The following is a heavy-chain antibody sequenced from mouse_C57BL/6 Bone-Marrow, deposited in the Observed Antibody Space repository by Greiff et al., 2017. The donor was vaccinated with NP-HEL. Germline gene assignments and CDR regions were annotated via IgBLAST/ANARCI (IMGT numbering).Heavy chain of an antibody. CDR3: ARRGFYRYYAMDY. V-gene: IGHV1-81*01. D-gene: IGHD1-1*01. CDR1: GYTFTSYG. Sequence: QVQLQQSGAELARPGASVKLSCKASGYTFTSYGISWVKQRTGQGLEWIGEIYPRSGNTYYNEKFKGKATLTADTSSSTAYMELRSLTSEDSAVYFCARRGFYRYYAMDYWGQGTSVTVSS. J-gene: IGHJ4*01. CDR2: IYPRSGNT.